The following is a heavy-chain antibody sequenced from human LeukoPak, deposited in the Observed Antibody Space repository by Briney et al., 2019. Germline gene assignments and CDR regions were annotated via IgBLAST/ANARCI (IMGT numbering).Heavy chain of an antibody. J-gene: IGHJ4*02. V-gene: IGHV1-24*01. Sequence: ASEKVSCKVSGYTLTELSMHWVRQAPGKGLEWMRGFDPEDGETIYAQKFQGRVTMTEDTSTDTAYMELSSLRSEDTAVYYCATKALADFWSGYSLGYWGRGTLVTVSS. D-gene: IGHD3-3*01. CDR1: GYTLTELS. CDR3: ATKALADFWSGYSLGY. CDR2: FDPEDGET.